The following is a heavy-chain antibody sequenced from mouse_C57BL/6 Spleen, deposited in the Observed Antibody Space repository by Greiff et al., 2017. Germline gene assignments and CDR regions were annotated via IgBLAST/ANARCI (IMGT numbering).Heavy chain of an antibody. CDR2: IDPSDSYT. J-gene: IGHJ3*01. CDR1: GYTFTSYW. V-gene: IGHV1-69*01. CDR3: ARSGDDGYYSY. D-gene: IGHD2-3*01. Sequence: QVQLQQPGAELVMPGASVKLSCKASGYTFTSYWMHWVKQRPGQGLEWIGEIDPSDSYTNYNQKFKGKSTLTVDKSSSTAYMQLSSLTSEDSAVYYCARSGDDGYYSYWGQGTLVTVSA.